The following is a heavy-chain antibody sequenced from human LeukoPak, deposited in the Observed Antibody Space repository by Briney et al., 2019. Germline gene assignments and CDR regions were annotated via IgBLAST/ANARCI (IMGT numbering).Heavy chain of an antibody. V-gene: IGHV4-30-4*01. D-gene: IGHD5-18*01. J-gene: IGHJ6*02. CDR2: IYYSGST. CDR3: ARGDTYYYYGMDV. CDR1: GGSISSGDYY. Sequence: SETLSLTCTVSGGSISSGDYYWSWIRQPPGKGLEWIGYIYYSGSTYYNPSLKSRVTISVDTSKNQFSLKLSSVTAADTAVYYCARGDTYYYYGMDVWGQGTTVTVSS.